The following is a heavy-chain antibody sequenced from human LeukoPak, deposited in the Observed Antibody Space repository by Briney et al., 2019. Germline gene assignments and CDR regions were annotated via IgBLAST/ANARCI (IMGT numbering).Heavy chain of an antibody. J-gene: IGHJ4*02. CDR1: GYSFTSYW. CDR3: ARLIGYCSGGSCFSY. CDR2: IYPGDSDT. Sequence: GESLKISCKGSGYSFTSYWIGWVRQMPGKGLEWMGIIYPGDSDTRYSPSFQGQVTISADKSISTAYLQWSSLKASDTAMYYCARLIGYCSGGSCFSYWGQGTLVTVSS. D-gene: IGHD2-15*01. V-gene: IGHV5-51*01.